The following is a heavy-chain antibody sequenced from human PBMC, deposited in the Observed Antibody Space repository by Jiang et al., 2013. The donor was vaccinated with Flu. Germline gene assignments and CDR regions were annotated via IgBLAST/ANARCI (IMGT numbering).Heavy chain of an antibody. CDR3: ARCDTAQQDHYYYYGMDV. CDR1: GDSVSSNSAA. J-gene: IGHJ6*02. V-gene: IGHV6-1*01. D-gene: IGHD5-18*01. Sequence: QTLSLTCAISGDSVSSNSAAWNWIRQSPSRGLEWLGRTYYRSKWYNDYAVSVKSRITINPDTSKNQFSLQLNSVTPEDTAVYYCARCDTAQQDHYYYYGMDVWGQGTTVTVSS. CDR2: TYYRSKWYN.